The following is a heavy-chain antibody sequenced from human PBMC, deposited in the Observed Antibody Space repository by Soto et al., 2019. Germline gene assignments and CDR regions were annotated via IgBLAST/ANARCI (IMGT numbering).Heavy chain of an antibody. CDR1: GGSISSGDYY. CDR2: IYYSGST. V-gene: IGHV4-30-4*01. Sequence: SETLSLTCTVSGGSISSGDYYWSWIRQPPGKGLEWIGYIYYSGSTYYNPSLKSRVTISVDTSKNQFSLKLSSVTAADTAVYYCARVNSSRLNAFEIWGQRSMVTVSS. J-gene: IGHJ3*02. CDR3: ARVNSSRLNAFEI. D-gene: IGHD3-22*01.